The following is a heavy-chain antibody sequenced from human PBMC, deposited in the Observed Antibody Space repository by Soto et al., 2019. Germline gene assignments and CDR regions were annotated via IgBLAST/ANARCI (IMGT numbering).Heavy chain of an antibody. CDR2: TYYRSKWHN. D-gene: IGHD1-20*01. CDR3: AREDNWNDVRSGAFDI. J-gene: IGHJ3*02. V-gene: IGHV6-1*01. CDR1: GDSVSSNSAA. Sequence: PSQTLSLTCAISGDSVSSNSAAWNWIRQSPSRGLEWLGRTYYRSKWHNDYAVSVKSRITINPDTSKNQFSLQLNSVTPEDTAVYYCAREDNWNDVRSGAFDIWGQGTMVTVSS.